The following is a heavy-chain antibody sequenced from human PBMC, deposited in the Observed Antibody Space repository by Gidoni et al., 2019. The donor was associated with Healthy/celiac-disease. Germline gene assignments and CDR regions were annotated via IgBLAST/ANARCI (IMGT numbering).Heavy chain of an antibody. J-gene: IGHJ2*01. Sequence: QVQLVESGGGVVQPGRSLRLSCAASGFTFSSYGMHWVRQAPGKGLEWVAVIWYDGSNKYYADSVKGRFTISRDNSKNTLYLQMNSLRAEDTAVYYCARGDGCSGGSCYSDWYFDLWGRGTLVTVSS. CDR2: IWYDGSNK. V-gene: IGHV3-33*01. CDR3: ARGDGCSGGSCYSDWYFDL. D-gene: IGHD2-15*01. CDR1: GFTFSSYG.